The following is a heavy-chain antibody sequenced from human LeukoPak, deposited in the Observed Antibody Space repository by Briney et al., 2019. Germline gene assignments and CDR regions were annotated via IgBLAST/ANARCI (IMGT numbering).Heavy chain of an antibody. V-gene: IGHV1-69*13. Sequence: GASVKVSCKASGGTFSSYAISWVRRAPGQGLEWMGGIIPIFGTANYAQKLQGRVTITADESTSTAYMELSSLRSEDKAVYYCARDPDIDSSGYYFTYWGQGTLVTVSS. D-gene: IGHD3-22*01. CDR2: IIPIFGTA. J-gene: IGHJ4*02. CDR3: ARDPDIDSSGYYFTY. CDR1: GGTFSSYA.